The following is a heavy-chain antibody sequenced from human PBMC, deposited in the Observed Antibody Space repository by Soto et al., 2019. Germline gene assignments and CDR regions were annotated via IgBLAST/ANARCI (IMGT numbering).Heavy chain of an antibody. V-gene: IGHV3-30-3*01. CDR1: GFIFRAHV. CDR2: ISFDGINE. CDR3: ARLGRYSYGPLGLVDY. D-gene: IGHD5-18*01. J-gene: IGHJ4*02. Sequence: QVQLVESGGGVVQPGRSLRLSCAASGFIFRAHVMHWVRQAQGKGLEWLALISFDGINEYYADSAKGRFTISRDNSKNTLFLQMNSLRVDDTAVYYCARLGRYSYGPLGLVDYWGRGTLVTVSS.